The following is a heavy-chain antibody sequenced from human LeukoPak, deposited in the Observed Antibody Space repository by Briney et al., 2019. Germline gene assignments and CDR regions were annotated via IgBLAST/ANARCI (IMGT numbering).Heavy chain of an antibody. CDR3: AINYYYGSGSYYNGFDY. V-gene: IGHV3-21*01. Sequence: PGGSLRLSCAASGFTFSSYSMNWVRQAPGKGLEWVSSISSSSSYIYYADSVKGRFTISRDNAKNSLYLQMNSLRAEDTAVYYCAINYYYGSGSYYNGFDYWGQGTLVTVSS. CDR2: ISSSSSYI. J-gene: IGHJ4*02. CDR1: GFTFSSYS. D-gene: IGHD3-10*01.